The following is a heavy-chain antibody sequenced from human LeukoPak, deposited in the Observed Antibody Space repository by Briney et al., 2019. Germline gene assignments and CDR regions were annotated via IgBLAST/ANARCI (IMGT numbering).Heavy chain of an antibody. CDR3: AKDRSDILTGYLDY. V-gene: IGHV3-30*02. Sequence: GGSLRLSCAASGFTFSSCGMHWVRQAPGKGLEWVAFIRYDGSNKYYADSVKGRFTISRDNSKNTLYLQMNSLRAEDTAVYYCAKDRSDILTGYLDYWGQGTLVTVSS. J-gene: IGHJ4*02. CDR2: IRYDGSNK. CDR1: GFTFSSCG. D-gene: IGHD3-9*01.